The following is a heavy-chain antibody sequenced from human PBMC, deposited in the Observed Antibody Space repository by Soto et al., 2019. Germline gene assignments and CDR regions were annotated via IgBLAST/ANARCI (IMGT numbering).Heavy chain of an antibody. D-gene: IGHD3-22*01. CDR1: GYTFTSYG. CDR2: ISAYNGNT. V-gene: IGHV1-18*01. J-gene: IGHJ3*02. CDR3: ARDLISMIVVVTRIDAFDI. Sequence: ASVKVSCKASGYTFTSYGISWVRQAPGQGLEWMGWISAYNGNTNYAQKLQGRVTMTTDTSTSTAYMELRSLRSEDTAVYYCARDLISMIVVVTRIDAFDIWGQGTMVTVSS.